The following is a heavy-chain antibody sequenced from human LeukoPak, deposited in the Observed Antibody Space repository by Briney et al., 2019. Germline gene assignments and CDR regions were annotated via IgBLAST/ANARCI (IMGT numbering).Heavy chain of an antibody. CDR2: IIPIFGTA. D-gene: IGHD2-21*02. V-gene: IGHV1-69*06. CDR1: GYTFTSYG. Sequence: SVKVSCKASGYTFTSYGISWVRQAPGQGLEWMGGIIPIFGTANYAQKFQGKVTITADKSTSTAYMELSSLRSEDTAVYYCARGGPDRPYCGGDCYSDWFDPWGQGTLVTVSS. J-gene: IGHJ5*02. CDR3: ARGGPDRPYCGGDCYSDWFDP.